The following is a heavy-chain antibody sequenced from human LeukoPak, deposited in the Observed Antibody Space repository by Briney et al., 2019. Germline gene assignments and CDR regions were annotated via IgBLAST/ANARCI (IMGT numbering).Heavy chain of an antibody. Sequence: PGGSLRLSCAASGFTFSSYGMHWVRQAPGKGLEWVAVISYDGSNKYYADSVKGRFTISRDNFKNTLYLQMNSLRAEDTAVYYCAKLLGYSGYDILDYWGQGTLVTVSS. CDR2: ISYDGSNK. J-gene: IGHJ4*02. D-gene: IGHD5-12*01. V-gene: IGHV3-30*18. CDR3: AKLLGYSGYDILDY. CDR1: GFTFSSYG.